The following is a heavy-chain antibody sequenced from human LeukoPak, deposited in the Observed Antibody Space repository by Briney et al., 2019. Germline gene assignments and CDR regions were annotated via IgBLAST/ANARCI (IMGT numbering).Heavy chain of an antibody. D-gene: IGHD6-13*01. CDR1: GFTFSSYA. Sequence: PGGSLRLSCAASGFTFSSYAMSWVRQAPGKGLEWVSAISGSGGSTYYADSVKGRFTIPRDNSKNTLYLQMNSLRAEDTAVYYCAKSPGKAAAGSVDYWGQGTLVTVSS. J-gene: IGHJ4*02. CDR3: AKSPGKAAAGSVDY. CDR2: ISGSGGST. V-gene: IGHV3-23*01.